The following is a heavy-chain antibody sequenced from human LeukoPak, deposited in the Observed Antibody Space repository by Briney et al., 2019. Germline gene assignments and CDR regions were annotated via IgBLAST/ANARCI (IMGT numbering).Heavy chain of an antibody. J-gene: IGHJ4*02. V-gene: IGHV4-34*01. Sequence: SETLSLTRAVYGGSFSGYYWSWIRQPPGKGLEWIGEINHSGSTNYNPSLKSRVTISVDTSKNQFSLKLSSVTAADTAVYYCARGRAGRYDYVWGSYSSYYFDYWGQGTLVTVSS. D-gene: IGHD3-16*01. CDR2: INHSGST. CDR3: ARGRAGRYDYVWGSYSSYYFDY. CDR1: GGSFSGYY.